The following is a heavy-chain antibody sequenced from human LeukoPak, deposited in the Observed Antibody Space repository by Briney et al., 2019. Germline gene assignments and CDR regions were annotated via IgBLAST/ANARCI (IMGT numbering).Heavy chain of an antibody. V-gene: IGHV3-30*02. Sequence: GGSLRLSCAASGFTFSSCGMHWVRQAPGKGLEWVAFIRSDGNNKYYAESVKGRITISRDNSKNTLYLQMNSLRAEDTAVYYCARDAIAVAGTNYYYYMDVWGKGTTVTVSS. J-gene: IGHJ6*03. CDR1: GFTFSSCG. D-gene: IGHD6-19*01. CDR2: IRSDGNNK. CDR3: ARDAIAVAGTNYYYYMDV.